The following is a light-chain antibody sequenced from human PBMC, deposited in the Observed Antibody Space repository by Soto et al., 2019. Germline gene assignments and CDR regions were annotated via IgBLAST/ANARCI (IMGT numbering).Light chain of an antibody. J-gene: IGLJ2*01. CDR1: SNDVGGYNY. Sequence: QSALTQPPSASGSPGQSVTISCTGTSNDVGGYNYVSWYQQHPGKAPKLMIYEVTKRPSGVPDRFSGSRSGNTASLTVSGLQAEDEADYYCSSYAGTNYFVVFGGGTQLTVL. CDR2: EVT. CDR3: SSYAGTNYFVV. V-gene: IGLV2-8*01.